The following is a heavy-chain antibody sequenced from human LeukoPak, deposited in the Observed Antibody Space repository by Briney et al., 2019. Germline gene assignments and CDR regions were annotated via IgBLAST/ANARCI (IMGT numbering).Heavy chain of an antibody. J-gene: IGHJ4*02. Sequence: GSLRLSCAASGFTLSSYGMHWVRQAPGKGLGWVSAISGSGGSTYYADSVKGRFTISRDNSKNTLYLQMNSLRAEDTAVYYCAKDREMAHRGGFDYWGQGTLVTVSS. V-gene: IGHV3-23*01. CDR1: GFTLSSYG. D-gene: IGHD5-24*01. CDR3: AKDREMAHRGGFDY. CDR2: ISGSGGST.